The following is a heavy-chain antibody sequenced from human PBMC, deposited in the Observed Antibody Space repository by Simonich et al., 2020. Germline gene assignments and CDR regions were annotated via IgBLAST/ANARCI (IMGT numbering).Heavy chain of an antibody. J-gene: IGHJ4*02. CDR2: IKQDGSEK. CDR3: ARFRGRYFDWLFDY. Sequence: EVQLVESGGGLVQPGGSLRLSCAASGFTFSSYWMSWVRQAPGKGLEWVANIKQDGSEKYYVDSVKGRFTISRDKAKNSLYLQMNSLRAEDTAVYYCARFRGRYFDWLFDYWGQGTLVTVSS. V-gene: IGHV3-7*01. CDR1: GFTFSSYW. D-gene: IGHD3-9*01.